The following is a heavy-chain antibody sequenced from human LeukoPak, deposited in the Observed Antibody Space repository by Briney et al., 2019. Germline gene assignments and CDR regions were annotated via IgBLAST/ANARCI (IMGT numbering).Heavy chain of an antibody. CDR3: ARMDYHDSSGVNWFDP. CDR2: ISSSGSPI. CDR1: GFTFSSYS. D-gene: IGHD3-22*01. V-gene: IGHV3-48*02. Sequence: GGSLRLSCAASGFTFSSYSMNWVRQAPGKGLEWLSYISSSGSPIYYADSVKGRFTISRDNAKNSLYLQMNSLRDEDTAVYYCARMDYHDSSGVNWFDPWGQGTLVTVSS. J-gene: IGHJ5*02.